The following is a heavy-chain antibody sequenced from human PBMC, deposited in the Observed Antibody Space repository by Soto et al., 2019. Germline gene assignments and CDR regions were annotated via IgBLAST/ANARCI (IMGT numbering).Heavy chain of an antibody. Sequence: QVQLVESGGAVVQPGRSLRLSCAASGFSFNNYGMHWVRQAPGKGLEWVAVIWNDGSKEDYADSVKGRFTISRDDSKSTLYLQMNSLGVEDTAVYYCARAIGRLSEPDYWGQGTLVSVSS. CDR1: GFSFNNYG. CDR3: ARAIGRLSEPDY. J-gene: IGHJ4*02. V-gene: IGHV3-33*01. CDR2: IWNDGSKE. D-gene: IGHD3-10*01.